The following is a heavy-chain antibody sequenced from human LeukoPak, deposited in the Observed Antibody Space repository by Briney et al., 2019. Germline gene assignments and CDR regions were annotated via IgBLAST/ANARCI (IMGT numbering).Heavy chain of an antibody. J-gene: IGHJ4*02. Sequence: PGGSLRLSCAASGFTFSSYAMSWVRQAPGKGLEWVSAISGSGGSTYYADSVKGRFTISRDNSKNTLYLQMNSLRAEDTAVYYCTSTGLEWLLYRYYGYWGQGTLVTVSS. V-gene: IGHV3-23*01. D-gene: IGHD3-3*01. CDR2: ISGSGGST. CDR3: TSTGLEWLLYRYYGY. CDR1: GFTFSSYA.